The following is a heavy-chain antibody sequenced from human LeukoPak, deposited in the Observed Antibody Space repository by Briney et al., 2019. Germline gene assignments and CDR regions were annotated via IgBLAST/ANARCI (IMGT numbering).Heavy chain of an antibody. CDR3: ARDYYGSYAIDY. V-gene: IGHV3-21*01. J-gene: IGHJ4*02. D-gene: IGHD1-26*01. CDR1: GLTFSSYS. Sequence: GGSLRLSCTASGLTFSSYSMNWVRQAPGKGLEWVSSISGSSNYIYYADSVKGRFTISRDSATNSLYLQMNSLRAEDTAVYYCARDYYGSYAIDYWGQGTLVTVSS. CDR2: ISGSSNYI.